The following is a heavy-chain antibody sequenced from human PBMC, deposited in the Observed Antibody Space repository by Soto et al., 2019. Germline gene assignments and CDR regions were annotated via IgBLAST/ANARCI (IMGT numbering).Heavy chain of an antibody. D-gene: IGHD6-6*01. J-gene: IGHJ6*02. CDR3: AREQRDSSPWLNGMDV. CDR1: GGTFSSYA. V-gene: IGHV1-69*13. CDR2: IIPIFGTA. Sequence: ASVKVSCKASGGTFSSYAISWVRQAPGQGLEWMGGIIPIFGTANYAQKFQGRVTITADESTSTAYMELSSLRSEDTAVYYCAREQRDSSPWLNGMDVWGQGTTVTVSS.